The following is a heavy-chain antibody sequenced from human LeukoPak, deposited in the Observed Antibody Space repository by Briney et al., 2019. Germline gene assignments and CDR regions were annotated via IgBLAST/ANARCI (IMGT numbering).Heavy chain of an antibody. V-gene: IGHV1-18*01. D-gene: IGHD6-19*01. J-gene: IGHJ6*03. CDR1: GYTFTSYC. CDR2: ISAYNGNT. Sequence: PSVKVSCKVSGYTFTSYCISWVRQAPGQGREWMGSISAYNGNTNYAQKLQGRVTMTTDTSTSTAYMELRSLRSDDTAVYYCARSLTVAGTRRYYYYMDVWGKGTTVTVSS. CDR3: ARSLTVAGTRRYYYYMDV.